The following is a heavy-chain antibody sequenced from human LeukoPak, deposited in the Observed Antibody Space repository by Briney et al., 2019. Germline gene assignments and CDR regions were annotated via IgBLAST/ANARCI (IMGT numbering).Heavy chain of an antibody. CDR2: IKQDGSAK. CDR3: ARERVTTTSFDY. D-gene: IGHD2/OR15-2a*01. Sequence: GGSLRLSCAASGFTFTNYWMNWLRQAPGKGLEWVANIKQDGSAKNYVDSVKGRFTNSRDNAKNSLYLQMNNLRVEDTAVYYCARERVTTTSFDYWGQGVLVTVSS. J-gene: IGHJ4*02. CDR1: GFTFTNYW. V-gene: IGHV3-7*01.